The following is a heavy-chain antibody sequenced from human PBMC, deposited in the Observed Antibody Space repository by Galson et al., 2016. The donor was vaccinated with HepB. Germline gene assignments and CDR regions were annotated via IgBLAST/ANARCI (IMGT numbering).Heavy chain of an antibody. CDR1: GGSIINNRYY. CDR2: IYYNGNT. J-gene: IGHJ4*02. V-gene: IGHV4-39*02. Sequence: SETLSLTCTVSGGSIINNRYYWGWIRQPPGKGLEWIANIYYNGNTYYNPSLKSRVTIAMDTSENHFSLNLNSMTASDTAIYYCAREPRGNNWDYFDYWGQGALVTVSS. CDR3: AREPRGNNWDYFDY. D-gene: IGHD1-1*01.